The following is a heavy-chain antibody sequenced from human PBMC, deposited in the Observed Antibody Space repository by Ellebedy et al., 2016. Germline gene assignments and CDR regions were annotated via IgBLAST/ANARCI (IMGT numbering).Heavy chain of an antibody. V-gene: IGHV3-30*03. D-gene: IGHD2-2*01. CDR3: ARAGIVVVPAAY. CDR1: GFTFSSYG. CDR2: ISYDGSNK. J-gene: IGHJ4*02. Sequence: GGSLRLXXAASGFTFSSYGMHWVRQAPGKGLEWVAVISYDGSNKYYADSVKGRFTISRDNSKNTLYLQMNSLRAEDTAVYYCARAGIVVVPAAYWGQGTLVTVSS.